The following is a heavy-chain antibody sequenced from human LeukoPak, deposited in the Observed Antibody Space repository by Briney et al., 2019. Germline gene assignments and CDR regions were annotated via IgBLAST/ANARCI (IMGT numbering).Heavy chain of an antibody. CDR1: GFTFSSYG. V-gene: IGHV3-33*01. D-gene: IGHD3-22*01. CDR2: IWYDGSNK. J-gene: IGHJ6*02. Sequence: GRSLRLSCAASGFTFSSYGMHWVRQAPGKGLEWVAVIWYDGSNKYYADSVKGRFTISRDNSKNTLYLQMNSLRAEDTAVYYCARVLLPLYGMDVWGQGTTVTVSS. CDR3: ARVLLPLYGMDV.